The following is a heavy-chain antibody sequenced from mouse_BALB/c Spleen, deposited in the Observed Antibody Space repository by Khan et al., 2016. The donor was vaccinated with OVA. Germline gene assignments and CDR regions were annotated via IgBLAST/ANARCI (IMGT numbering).Heavy chain of an antibody. D-gene: IGHD1-1*01. CDR1: GYSITSGYA. CDR2: ISYSGVT. V-gene: IGHV3-2*02. J-gene: IGHJ2*01. Sequence: EVQLVESGPGLVKPSQSLSLTCTVTGYSITSGYAWNWIRQFPGNKLEWMGYISYSGVTSYTPSLKSRISITRDTSKNQFFLQLNSVTTEDTATYYGARGNYYGYSFDYWGQGTTLTVSS. CDR3: ARGNYYGYSFDY.